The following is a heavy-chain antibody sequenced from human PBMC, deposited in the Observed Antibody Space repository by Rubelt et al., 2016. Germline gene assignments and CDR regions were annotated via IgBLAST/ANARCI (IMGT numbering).Heavy chain of an antibody. V-gene: IGHV3-66*01. CDR1: GFTFSSYD. D-gene: IGHD2-15*01. Sequence: EVRLVESGGGLVQPGGSLRLSCAASGFTFSSYDMNWVRQAPGKGLEWVSVIYSGGSTYYADSVKGRFTISRDHSKNTLYLQMNSLGAEETAGYYCARDRYCSGGSCYSHGYWGQGTLVTVSS. J-gene: IGHJ4*02. CDR2: IYSGGST. CDR3: ARDRYCSGGSCYSHGY.